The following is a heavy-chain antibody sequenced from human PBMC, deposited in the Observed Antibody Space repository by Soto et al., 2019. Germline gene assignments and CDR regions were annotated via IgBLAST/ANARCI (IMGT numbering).Heavy chain of an antibody. V-gene: IGHV4-59*01. J-gene: IGHJ6*02. CDR1: GGSISSYY. Sequence: SETLSLTCPVSGGSISSYYWSWIRQPPGKGLEWIGYIFYSGSTNYNPSLKSRVTISVDTSKNQFSLKLSSVTAADTAVYYCARHPTIARFENGLDVWGQGTMVTVSS. CDR2: IFYSGST. D-gene: IGHD1-1*01. CDR3: ARHPTIARFENGLDV.